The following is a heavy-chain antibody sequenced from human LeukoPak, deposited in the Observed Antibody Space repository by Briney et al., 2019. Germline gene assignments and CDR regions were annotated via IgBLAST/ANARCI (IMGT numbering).Heavy chain of an antibody. CDR3: ARLDWSWNYGYYYYMDV. Sequence: PSETLSLTCAVYGVSFSGYYWSWIRQPPGKGLEWFEEINHSGSTNYNPSLKSRVTISVDTSKNQFSLKLSSVTAADTAVYYCARLDWSWNYGYYYYMDVWGKGTTVTVSS. J-gene: IGHJ6*03. CDR1: GVSFSGYY. V-gene: IGHV4-34*01. D-gene: IGHD1-7*01. CDR2: INHSGST.